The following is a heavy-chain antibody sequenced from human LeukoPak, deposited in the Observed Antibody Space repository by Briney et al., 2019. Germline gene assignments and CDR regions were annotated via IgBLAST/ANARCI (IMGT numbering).Heavy chain of an antibody. D-gene: IGHD3-22*01. CDR3: ARSSYDSSGYYYASFDY. Sequence: ASVKVSCKASGYTFTGYYMHWVRQAPGQGLEWMGWINPNSGGTNYAQKFQGRVTMTRDTSISTAYMELSRLRSDDTAVYYCARSSYDSSGYYYASFDYWGQGTLVTVSS. CDR1: GYTFTGYY. CDR2: INPNSGGT. J-gene: IGHJ4*02. V-gene: IGHV1-2*02.